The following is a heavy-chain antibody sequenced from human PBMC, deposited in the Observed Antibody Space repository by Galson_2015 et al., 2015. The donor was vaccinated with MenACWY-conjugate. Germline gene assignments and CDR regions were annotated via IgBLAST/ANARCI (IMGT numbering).Heavy chain of an antibody. CDR2: VIPALGTA. J-gene: IGHJ4*02. CDR3: ARGQQWGYYLHS. V-gene: IGHV1-69*08. Sequence: SVKVSCKASGGSFTTYTISWVRQAPGQGLEWMGRVIPALGTANYAQEFQGRVTIAAGKSTSTVYMDLSSLRSEDTALYYCARGQQWGYYLHSWVQGTLVIVSS. D-gene: IGHD6-19*01. CDR1: GGSFTTYT.